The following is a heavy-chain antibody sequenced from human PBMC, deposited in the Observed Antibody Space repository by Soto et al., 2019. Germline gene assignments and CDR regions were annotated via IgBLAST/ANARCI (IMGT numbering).Heavy chain of an antibody. V-gene: IGHV3-23*01. J-gene: IGHJ6*02. CDR2: ISGSGGST. CDR1: GFTFSSYA. D-gene: IGHD3-10*01. CDR3: AVYGSGSYTYYYYGMDV. Sequence: GGSLRLSCAASGFTFSSYAMSWVRQAPGKGLEWVSAISGSGGSTYYADSVKGRFTISRDNSKNTLHLQMNSLRAEDTAVYYCAVYGSGSYTYYYYGMDVWGQGTTVTVSS.